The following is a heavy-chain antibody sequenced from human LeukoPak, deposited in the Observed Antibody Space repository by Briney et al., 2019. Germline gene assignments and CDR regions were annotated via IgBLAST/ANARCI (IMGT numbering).Heavy chain of an antibody. V-gene: IGHV3-7*01. CDR3: AELGITMIGGV. Sequence: GGSLRLSCAASGLFFSTNWMSWVRQAPGKGLEWVATIKPDGRDKYYVDSVKGRFTMSRDNGKNSVYLQMNSLRAEDTAVYYCAELGITMIGGVWGKGTTVTISS. J-gene: IGHJ6*04. CDR1: GLFFSTNW. D-gene: IGHD3-10*02. CDR2: IKPDGRDK.